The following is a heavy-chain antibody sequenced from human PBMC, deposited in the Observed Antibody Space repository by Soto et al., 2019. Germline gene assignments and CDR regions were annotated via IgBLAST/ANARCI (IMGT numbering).Heavy chain of an antibody. J-gene: IGHJ6*02. D-gene: IGHD6-13*01. CDR1: GYSFTSYW. CDR2: IDPSDSYT. V-gene: IGHV5-10-1*01. CDR3: AAGTQYYYGMDV. Sequence: PGESLKISCKGSGYSFTSYWISWVRQMPGKGLEWMGRIDPSDSYTNYSPSFQGHVTISADKSISTAYLQWSSLKASDTAMYYCAAGTQYYYGMDVWGQGTTVTVSS.